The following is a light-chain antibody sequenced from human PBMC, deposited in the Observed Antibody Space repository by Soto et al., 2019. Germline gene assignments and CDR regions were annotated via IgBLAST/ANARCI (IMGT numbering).Light chain of an antibody. CDR2: GNS. V-gene: IGLV1-40*01. Sequence: QSVLTQPPSVSGAPGQRVTISCTGSSSNIGAGHDVHWYQQLPGTAPKLLIYGNSNRPSGVPDRFSVSTSGTSASLAITGLQAEDESDYYCQSYDSSLSAVVFGGGTKVTVL. J-gene: IGLJ2*01. CDR3: QSYDSSLSAVV. CDR1: SSNIGAGHD.